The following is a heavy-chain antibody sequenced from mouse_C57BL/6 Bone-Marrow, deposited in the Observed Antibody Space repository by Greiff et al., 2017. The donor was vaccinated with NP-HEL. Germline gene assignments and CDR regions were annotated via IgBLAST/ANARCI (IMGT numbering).Heavy chain of an antibody. CDR3: ARDLGHYYGSSLYAMDY. Sequence: EVQLQESGPGLVKPSQSLSLTCSVTGYSITSGYYWNWIRQFPGNKLEWMGYISYDGSNNYNPSLKNRISITRDTSKNQFFLKLNSVTTEDTATYYGARDLGHYYGSSLYAMDYWGQGTSVTVSS. CDR2: ISYDGSN. CDR1: GYSITSGYY. D-gene: IGHD1-1*01. V-gene: IGHV3-6*01. J-gene: IGHJ4*01.